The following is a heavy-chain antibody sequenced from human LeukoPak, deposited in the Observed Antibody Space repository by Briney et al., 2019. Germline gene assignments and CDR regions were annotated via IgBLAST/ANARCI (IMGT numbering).Heavy chain of an antibody. CDR1: GDSLSNNNVA. V-gene: IGHV6-1*01. D-gene: IGHD3-10*01. CDR2: TYHRPKFNT. Sequence: PSQTLSLTCAISGDSLSNNNVAWNWIRQSPSRGLEWLGRTYHRPKFNTDYAVSVKSRIAINSDTSKNQFSLQLNSVTPEDTGVYYCARGSHSSFDYWGQGTLVTVSS. CDR3: ARGSHSSFDY. J-gene: IGHJ4*02.